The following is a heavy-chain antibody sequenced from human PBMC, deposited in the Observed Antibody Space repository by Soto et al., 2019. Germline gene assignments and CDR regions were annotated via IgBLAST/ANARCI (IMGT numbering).Heavy chain of an antibody. D-gene: IGHD6-6*01. J-gene: IGHJ5*02. CDR3: AKDQALIASRPWAWFDP. CDR1: GFTFSSYA. Sequence: EVQLLESGGGLVQPGGSLRLSCAASGFTFSSYAMSCVRQAPGKGLEWGSAISGSGGSTYYADSVKGRFTISRDNSKNTLYLKMNSLRSEDTAVYYCAKDQALIASRPWAWFDPWCQGTLVTVSS. CDR2: ISGSGGST. V-gene: IGHV3-23*01.